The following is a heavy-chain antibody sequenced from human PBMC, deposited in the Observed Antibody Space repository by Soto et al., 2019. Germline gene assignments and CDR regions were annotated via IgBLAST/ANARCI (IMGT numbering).Heavy chain of an antibody. V-gene: IGHV1-18*01. CDR3: ARDGITMIVVVINYYYYGMDV. Sequence: ASVNVSFKSSGYTFTSYCISWVRLAPGQGLECMGWISAYNGNTNYAQKLQGRVTMTTDTSTSTAYMELRSLRSDDTAVYYCARDGITMIVVVINYYYYGMDVWGQGTTVTVSS. CDR1: GYTFTSYC. CDR2: ISAYNGNT. D-gene: IGHD3-22*01. J-gene: IGHJ6*02.